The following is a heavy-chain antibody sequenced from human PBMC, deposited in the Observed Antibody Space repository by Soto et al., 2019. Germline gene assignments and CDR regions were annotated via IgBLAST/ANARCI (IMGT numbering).Heavy chain of an antibody. V-gene: IGHV4-59*01. J-gene: IGHJ4*02. Sequence: QVQLQESGPGLVKPSETLSLTCTVSGGSISSYYWSWIRQPPGKGLEWIGYIYYSGSTNYNPSLKCRVTISVDTSKNQFSLKLSSVTAADTAVYYCAIIIAANFVWGQGTLVTVSS. D-gene: IGHD6-13*01. CDR2: IYYSGST. CDR1: GGSISSYY. CDR3: AIIIAANFV.